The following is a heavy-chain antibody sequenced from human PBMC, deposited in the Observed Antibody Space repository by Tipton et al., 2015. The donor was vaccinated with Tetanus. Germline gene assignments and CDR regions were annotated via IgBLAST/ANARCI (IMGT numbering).Heavy chain of an antibody. CDR1: GFTFSSFW. CDR2: IKRDGSDK. Sequence: SLRLSCAASGFTFSSFWMTWVRQAPGKGPEWVGNIKRDGSDKYYMDSVKGRFTISRDNAKNSLYLEVNSLRAEDTAVYFCGRVDTYGSNWYEAYWGQGTLVTVSS. CDR3: GRVDTYGSNWYEAY. D-gene: IGHD6-13*01. V-gene: IGHV3-7*01. J-gene: IGHJ4*02.